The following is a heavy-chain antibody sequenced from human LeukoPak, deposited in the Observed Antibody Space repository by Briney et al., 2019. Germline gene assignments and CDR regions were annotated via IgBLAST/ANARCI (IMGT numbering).Heavy chain of an antibody. J-gene: IGHJ1*01. V-gene: IGHV3-23*01. Sequence: PGGSLRLSCAASGFTFTSYAMNWVRQAPGKGLEWASAISGSGGSTYYADSVKGRFTVSRDNSENTLFLQMNSLRAEDTAIYYCAKDTDVVVPEYFQYWGQGTLVTVSS. D-gene: IGHD2-15*01. CDR2: ISGSGGST. CDR3: AKDTDVVVPEYFQY. CDR1: GFTFTSYA.